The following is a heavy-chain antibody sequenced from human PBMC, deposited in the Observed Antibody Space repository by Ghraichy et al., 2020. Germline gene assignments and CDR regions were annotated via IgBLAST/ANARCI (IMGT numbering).Heavy chain of an antibody. V-gene: IGHV4-4*09. CDR2: IFTGGST. Sequence: SQTLSLTCTVSGGSISGSYWSWIRQPPGKRLEWIAYIFTGGSTNYNPTFKSRVTMSVDTSKNQFSLNMSSVTAADTAVYYCARNKDYGDAYFHFWGQGTLVTVSS. CDR1: GGSISGSY. CDR3: ARNKDYGDAYFHF. J-gene: IGHJ4*02. D-gene: IGHD4-17*01.